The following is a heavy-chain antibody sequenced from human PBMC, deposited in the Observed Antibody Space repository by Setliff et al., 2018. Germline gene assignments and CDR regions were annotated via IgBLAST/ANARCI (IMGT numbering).Heavy chain of an antibody. CDR1: GGTFSSYA. CDR2: IIPIFGTA. J-gene: IGHJ6*03. CDR3: AREGLIADTTYYYYYYMDV. D-gene: IGHD2-21*01. Sequence: SVKVSCKASGGTFSSYAISWVRQAPGQGLEWMGRIIPIFGTANYAQKFQGRVTITADKSTSTAYMELSSLRSEDTAVYYCAREGLIADTTYYYYYYMDVWGKGTTV. V-gene: IGHV1-69*06.